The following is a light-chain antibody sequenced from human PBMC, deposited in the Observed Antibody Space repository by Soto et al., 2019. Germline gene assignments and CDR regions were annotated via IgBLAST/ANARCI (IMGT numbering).Light chain of an antibody. J-gene: IGKJ3*01. CDR2: GAS. V-gene: IGKV3-15*01. CDR1: QSVNSN. Sequence: EIVMTQSPATLSVSPGERATLFCRASQSVNSNLAWYQQKPGQAPRLLIYGASTRATGIPARFSGSGSGTDFTLTISSLQSEDFAVYYCQQDNNWPPTFGPGTTVDIK. CDR3: QQDNNWPPT.